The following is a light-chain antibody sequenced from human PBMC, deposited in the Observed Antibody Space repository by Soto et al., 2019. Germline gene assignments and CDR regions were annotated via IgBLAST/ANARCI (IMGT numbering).Light chain of an antibody. Sequence: MTQSPSSLSASVGDRVTITCRASQSISSNLAWYQKKPGQAPRLLIYGASTRATGIPARFSGSGSGTEFTLTISRLQSEDFAVYYCQQYNNWTITFGQGTRLEIK. CDR3: QQYNNWTIT. CDR2: GAS. CDR1: QSISSN. V-gene: IGKV3-15*01. J-gene: IGKJ5*01.